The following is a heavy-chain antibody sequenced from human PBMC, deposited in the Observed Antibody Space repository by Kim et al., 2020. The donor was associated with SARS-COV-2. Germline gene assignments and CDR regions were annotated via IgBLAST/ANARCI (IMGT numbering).Heavy chain of an antibody. J-gene: IGHJ4*02. CDR3: ARHVSEGSSSWYPLYYFDY. V-gene: IGHV4-59*08. Sequence: SRVTISVDTSKNQFSLKLSSVTAADTAVYYCARHVSEGSSSWYPLYYFDYWGQGTLVTVSS. D-gene: IGHD6-13*01.